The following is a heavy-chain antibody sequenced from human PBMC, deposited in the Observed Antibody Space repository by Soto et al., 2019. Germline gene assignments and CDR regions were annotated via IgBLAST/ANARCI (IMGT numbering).Heavy chain of an antibody. CDR2: ISSSSSYI. CDR3: ARARGAVTTLVDY. J-gene: IGHJ4*02. Sequence: EVQLVESGGGLVKPGGSLRLSCAASGFTFSSYSMNWVRQAPGKGLEWVSSISSSSSYIYYADSVKGRFTISRDNAKYSLYLQMNRLRVEDTTVYYCARARGAVTTLVDYWGQGTLVTVSS. D-gene: IGHD4-17*01. CDR1: GFTFSSYS. V-gene: IGHV3-21*01.